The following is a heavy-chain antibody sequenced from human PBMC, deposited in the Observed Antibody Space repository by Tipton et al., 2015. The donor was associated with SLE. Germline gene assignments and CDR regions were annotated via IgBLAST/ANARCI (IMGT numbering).Heavy chain of an antibody. CDR2: IKQDGSEK. J-gene: IGHJ4*02. CDR1: GFTLSSYW. V-gene: IGHV3-7*01. CDR3: ARGSEYNLY. D-gene: IGHD1-1*01. Sequence: SLRLSCAASGFTLSSYWMSWVRQAPGKGLEWVANIKQDGSEKYYEDSVKGRFTISRDNAKNSLYLQMNSLRAEDTAVYYCARGSEYNLYWGQGTLVTVPS.